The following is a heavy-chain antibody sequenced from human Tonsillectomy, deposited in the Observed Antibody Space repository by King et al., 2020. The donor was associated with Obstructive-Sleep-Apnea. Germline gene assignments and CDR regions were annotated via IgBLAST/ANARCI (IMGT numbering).Heavy chain of an antibody. Sequence: EQLVQSGAEVKKPGESLKISCKGSAYSFSTYWIAWVRQMPGKGPEWMGIVYPGDSDTRYSPSFQGQVTFSADKSTSTAYLQWSSLKASDTAMYYCARLRYYGSGSPRHMDVWGQGTAITVSS. CDR1: AYSFSTYW. J-gene: IGHJ6*02. CDR2: VYPGDSDT. V-gene: IGHV5-51*01. D-gene: IGHD3-10*01. CDR3: ARLRYYGSGSPRHMDV.